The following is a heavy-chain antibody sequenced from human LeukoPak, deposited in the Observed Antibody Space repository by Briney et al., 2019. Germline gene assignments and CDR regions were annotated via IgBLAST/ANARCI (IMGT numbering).Heavy chain of an antibody. D-gene: IGHD3-16*02. CDR3: ARHIGGGIEDMDV. V-gene: IGHV4-59*08. CDR2: IYVTGN. Sequence: SETLSLTCTVSGGSIGTYYWSWVRQSPGKGLEWMGYIYVTGNRYNPYLQSRVTISVDTSRNQFFLKMSSVTAADTAVYYCARHIGGGIEDMDVWGKGTKVTVSS. CDR1: GGSIGTYY. J-gene: IGHJ6*03.